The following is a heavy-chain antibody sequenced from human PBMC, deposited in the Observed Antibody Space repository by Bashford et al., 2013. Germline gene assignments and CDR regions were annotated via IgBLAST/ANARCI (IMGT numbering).Heavy chain of an antibody. J-gene: IGHJ3*02. D-gene: IGHD6-13*01. CDR2: IYPGDSDT. V-gene: IGHV5-51*01. CDR3: ARPRVAAADAFDI. Sequence: WVRQMPGKGLEWMGIIYPGDSDTRYSPSFQGQVTISADKSISTAYLQWSSLKASDTAIYYCARPRVAAADAFDIWGQGTMVTVSS.